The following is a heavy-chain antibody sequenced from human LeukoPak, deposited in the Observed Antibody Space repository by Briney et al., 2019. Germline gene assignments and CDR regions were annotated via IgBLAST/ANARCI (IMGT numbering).Heavy chain of an antibody. D-gene: IGHD2-21*01. CDR1: GFTFSSYA. CDR2: ISSNGGST. V-gene: IGHV3-64D*06. Sequence: PGGSLRLPCSASGFTFSSYAMHWVRQAPGKGLEYVSAISSNGGSTYYADSVKGRFTISRDNSKNTLYLQMSSLRAEDTAVYYCVGIAFKHYFDYWGQGTLVTVSS. J-gene: IGHJ4*02. CDR3: VGIAFKHYFDY.